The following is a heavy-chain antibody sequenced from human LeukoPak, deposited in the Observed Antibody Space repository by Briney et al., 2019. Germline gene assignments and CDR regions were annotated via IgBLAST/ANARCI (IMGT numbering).Heavy chain of an antibody. Sequence: PGRSLRLSCAASGFTFSTHSMHWVRQAPGKGLEWVSVIYRGGSTYYADSVKGRFTISRDNSKNTLYLQMNTLRAEDTAVYYCASLYYNAMDVWGQGTTVTVSS. CDR3: ASLYYNAMDV. J-gene: IGHJ6*02. V-gene: IGHV3-66*01. D-gene: IGHD3-10*01. CDR1: GFTFSTHS. CDR2: IYRGGST.